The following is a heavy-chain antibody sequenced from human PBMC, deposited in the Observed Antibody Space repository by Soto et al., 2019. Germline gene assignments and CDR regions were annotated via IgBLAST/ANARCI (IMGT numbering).Heavy chain of an antibody. V-gene: IGHV3-23*01. J-gene: IGHJ4*02. CDR2: ITGSADST. Sequence: PGGSLRLSCAASGFTFRSYAMNWVRQAPGKGLQWVSTITGSADSTYYADSVKGRFTISRDNSKNTLYLQMNGLRAEDTAIYYCAKDPPVPGLFGYWGQGTLVTVSS. D-gene: IGHD6-19*01. CDR1: GFTFRSYA. CDR3: AKDPPVPGLFGY.